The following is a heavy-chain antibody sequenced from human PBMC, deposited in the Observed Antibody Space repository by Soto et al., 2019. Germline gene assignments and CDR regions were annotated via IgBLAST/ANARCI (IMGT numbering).Heavy chain of an antibody. CDR2: ISAYNGNT. J-gene: IGHJ6*04. CDR1: GYTFTSYG. Sequence: ASVKVSCKASGYTFTSYGISWVRQAPGQGLEWMGWISAYNGNTNYAQKLQGRVTMTTDTSTSTAYMELRSLRSADTAVYYCAIDTAVARDYYYYYVREVRRKRTTVTVSS. D-gene: IGHD5-18*01. CDR3: AIDTAVARDYYYYYVREV. V-gene: IGHV1-18*01.